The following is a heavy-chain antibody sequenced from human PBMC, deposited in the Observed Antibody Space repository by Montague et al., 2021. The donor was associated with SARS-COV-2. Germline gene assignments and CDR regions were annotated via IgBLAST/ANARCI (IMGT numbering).Heavy chain of an antibody. D-gene: IGHD6-13*01. V-gene: IGHV4-39*07. CDR2: IYYSGST. Sequence: SETLSLTCTVSGGSISSSSYYWGWIRQPPGKGLEWIGSIYYSGSTYYNPSLKSRVTISVDTSKNQFSLKLGSVTAADTAVYCCARVGRQQLVRLSGMDVWGQGTTVTVSS. CDR1: GGSISSSSYY. J-gene: IGHJ6*02. CDR3: ARVGRQQLVRLSGMDV.